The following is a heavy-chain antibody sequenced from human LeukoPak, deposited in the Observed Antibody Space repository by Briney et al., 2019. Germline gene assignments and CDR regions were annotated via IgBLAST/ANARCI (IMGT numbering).Heavy chain of an antibody. CDR3: GLSGNYYYYYMDV. CDR1: GYTFTSYA. CDR2: INAGNGNT. V-gene: IGHV1-3*01. J-gene: IGHJ6*03. Sequence: ASVKVSCKASGYTFTSYAMHWVRQAPGQRLEWMGWINAGNGNTKYSQEFQGRLTITADESTTTAYMELSSLRSDDTAIYYCGLSGNYYYYYMDVWGKGTTVTISS. D-gene: IGHD6-25*01.